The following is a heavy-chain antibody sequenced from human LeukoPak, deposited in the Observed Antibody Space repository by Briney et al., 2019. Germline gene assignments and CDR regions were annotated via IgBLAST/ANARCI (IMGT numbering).Heavy chain of an antibody. CDR3: ARDAGSIAAAGSLSDY. V-gene: IGHV1-18*01. Sequence: GASVKVSCKASGYTFTIYGISWVRQAPGQGLEWMGWISAYNGNTNYAQKLQGRVTMTTDTSTSTAYMELRSLRSDDTAVYYCARDAGSIAAAGSLSDYWGQGTLVTVSS. CDR1: GYTFTIYG. J-gene: IGHJ4*02. D-gene: IGHD6-13*01. CDR2: ISAYNGNT.